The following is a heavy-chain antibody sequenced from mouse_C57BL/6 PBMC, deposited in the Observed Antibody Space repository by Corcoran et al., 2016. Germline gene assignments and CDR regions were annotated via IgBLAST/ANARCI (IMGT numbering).Heavy chain of an antibody. V-gene: IGHV9-3*01. J-gene: IGHJ3*01. D-gene: IGHD3-2*02. CDR3: AKLDSSGYGLAY. Sequence: QIQLVQSGPELKKPGETVKISCRASGYTFTTYGMSWVKQAPGKGLKWMVWINTYSGVPTYADDFKGRFAFSVATSASTAYLQINNLKNEDTATYFCAKLDSSGYGLAYWGQGTLVTVSA. CDR1: GYTFTTYG. CDR2: INTYSGVP.